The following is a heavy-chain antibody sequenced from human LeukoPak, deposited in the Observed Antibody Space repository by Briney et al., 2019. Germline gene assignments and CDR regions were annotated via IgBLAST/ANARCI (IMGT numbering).Heavy chain of an antibody. V-gene: IGHV1-2*04. CDR3: ARARIVGATRVAFDI. CDR2: INPNSGGT. CDR1: GGTFSSYA. D-gene: IGHD1-26*01. Sequence: ASVKVSCKASGGTFSSYAISWVRQAPGQGLEWMGWINPNSGGTNYAQKFQGWVTMTRDTSISTAYMELSRLRSDDTAVYYCARARIVGATRVAFDIWGQGTMVTVSS. J-gene: IGHJ3*02.